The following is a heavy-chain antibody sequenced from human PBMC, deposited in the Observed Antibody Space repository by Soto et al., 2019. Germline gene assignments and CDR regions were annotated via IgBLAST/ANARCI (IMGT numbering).Heavy chain of an antibody. CDR2: IYSGGST. D-gene: IGHD6-13*01. Sequence: GVSLRLSCAASGFTVSSNYMSWVRQAPGKGLEWVSVIYSGGSTYYADSVKGRFTISRDNSKNTLYLQMNSLRAEDTAVYYCARHSSSWWYYFDYWGQGTLVTVSS. V-gene: IGHV3-66*04. CDR1: GFTVSSNY. CDR3: ARHSSSWWYYFDY. J-gene: IGHJ4*02.